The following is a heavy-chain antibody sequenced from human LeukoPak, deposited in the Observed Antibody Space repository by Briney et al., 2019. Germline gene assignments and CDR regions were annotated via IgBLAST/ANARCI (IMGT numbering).Heavy chain of an antibody. CDR3: ARAPHTGYCSSTSCYHCYYYGMDV. CDR2: INHSGST. Sequence: SETLSLTCAVYGGSFSGYYWSWIRQPPGKGLEWIGEINHSGSTNYNPSLKSRVTISVDTSKNQFSLKLSSVTAADTAVYYCARAPHTGYCSSTSCYHCYYYGMDVWGQGTTVTVSS. CDR1: GGSFSGYY. J-gene: IGHJ6*02. D-gene: IGHD2-2*01. V-gene: IGHV4-34*01.